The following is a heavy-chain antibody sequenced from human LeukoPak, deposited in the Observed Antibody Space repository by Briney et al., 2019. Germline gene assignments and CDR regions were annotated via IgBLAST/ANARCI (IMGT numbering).Heavy chain of an antibody. CDR2: IYHSGST. V-gene: IGHV4-30-2*01. CDR3: ARDLVGASAFDI. Sequence: SETLSLTCTVSGGSISSGNYYWTWFRQPPNKGLEWIGYIYHSGSTYYNPSLKNRVTISVDRSKNQFSLKLSSVTAADTAMYYCARDLVGASAFDIWGQGTMVTGSS. J-gene: IGHJ3*02. CDR1: GGSISSGNYY. D-gene: IGHD1-26*01.